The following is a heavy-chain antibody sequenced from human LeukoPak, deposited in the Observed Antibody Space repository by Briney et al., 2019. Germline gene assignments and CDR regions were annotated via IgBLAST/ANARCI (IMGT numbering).Heavy chain of an antibody. CDR1: GYTFTGYY. D-gene: IGHD6-13*01. V-gene: IGHV1-2*02. Sequence: ASVKVSCKASGYTFTGYYMHWVRQAPGQGLEWMGWINPNSGGTNYAQKFQGRVTTTRDTSISTAYMELSRLRSDDTAVYYCARDPGRQLMSDYYYGMDVWGQGTTVTVSS. J-gene: IGHJ6*02. CDR2: INPNSGGT. CDR3: ARDPGRQLMSDYYYGMDV.